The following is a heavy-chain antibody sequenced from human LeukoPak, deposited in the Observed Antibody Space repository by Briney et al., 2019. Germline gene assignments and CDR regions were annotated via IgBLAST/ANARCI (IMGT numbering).Heavy chain of an antibody. CDR2: ISHSGST. J-gene: IGHJ4*02. V-gene: IGHV4-34*01. D-gene: IGHD4-17*01. CDR1: GGSFSGYY. CDR3: ARDYGFDYFDY. Sequence: PSETLSLTCAVYGGSFSGYYWSWIRQPPGKGLEWIGEISHSGSTNYNPSLKSRVTISVDTSKNQFSLKLSSVTAADTAVYYCARDYGFDYFDYWGQGTLVTVSS.